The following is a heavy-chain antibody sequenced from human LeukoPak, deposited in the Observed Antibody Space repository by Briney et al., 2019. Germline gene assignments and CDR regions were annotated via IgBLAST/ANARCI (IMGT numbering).Heavy chain of an antibody. CDR2: IHDDGRVT. D-gene: IGHD3-16*01. CDR1: GFSFTAYA. Sequence: GGSLRLSCAASGFSFTAYAMSWFRQTPGKGLEWVANIHDDGRVTNYVDSVKGRFTISRDNARNSVYLQMNSLRVEDTSLYYCARGKGWVDHWGQGTLVTVSS. J-gene: IGHJ4*02. CDR3: ARGKGWVDH. V-gene: IGHV3-7*01.